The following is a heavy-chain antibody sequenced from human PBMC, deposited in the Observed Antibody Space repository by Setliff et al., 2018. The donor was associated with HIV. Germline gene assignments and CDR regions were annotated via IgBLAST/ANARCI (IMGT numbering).Heavy chain of an antibody. CDR1: GFTFRSSD. CDR3: ARHTTWGSLPLDY. D-gene: IGHD3-16*01. CDR2: IYSGGST. Sequence: GGSLRLSCAASGFTFRSSDMSWVRQAPGKGLEWVSVIYSGGSTYYADSVKGRFTISRDNSKNTLYLQMNSLRAEDTAVYYCARHTTWGSLPLDYWGQGTLVTVSS. V-gene: IGHV3-53*01. J-gene: IGHJ4*02.